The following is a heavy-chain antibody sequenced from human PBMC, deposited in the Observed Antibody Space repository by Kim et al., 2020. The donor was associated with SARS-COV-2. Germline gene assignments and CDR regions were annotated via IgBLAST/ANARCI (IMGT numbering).Heavy chain of an antibody. V-gene: IGHV1-69*04. Sequence: SVKVSCKASGGTFSSYAISWVRQAPGQGLEWMGRIIPILGIANYAQKFQGRVTITADKSTSTAYMELSSLRSEDTAVYYCAREGYFDWLLNERPFDPWGQGTLVTVSS. J-gene: IGHJ5*02. CDR1: GGTFSSYA. CDR2: IIPILGIA. D-gene: IGHD3-9*01. CDR3: AREGYFDWLLNERPFDP.